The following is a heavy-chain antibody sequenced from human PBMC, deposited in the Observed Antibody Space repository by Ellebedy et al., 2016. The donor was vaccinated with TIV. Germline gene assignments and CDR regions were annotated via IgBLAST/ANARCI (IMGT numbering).Heavy chain of an antibody. CDR1: GYTFTGYH. CDR3: ARDDPFGSGTFVGFDQ. Sequence: ASVKVSSXASGYTFTGYHMHWVRQAPGQGLEWMGWVNPDSGEPKYVEKLQGRVTMTRDTSITTAYMELTSLRSDDTAVYYCARDDPFGSGTFVGFDQWGQGTLVTVSS. D-gene: IGHD3-10*01. J-gene: IGHJ4*02. V-gene: IGHV1-2*02. CDR2: VNPDSGEP.